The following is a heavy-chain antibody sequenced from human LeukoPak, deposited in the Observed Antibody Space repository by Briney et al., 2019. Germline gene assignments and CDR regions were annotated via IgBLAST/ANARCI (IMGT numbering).Heavy chain of an antibody. J-gene: IGHJ4*02. CDR2: ISAYNGNT. CDR1: GYTFTSYG. CDR3: AKHSSGWDGPDY. V-gene: IGHV1-18*01. D-gene: IGHD6-19*01. Sequence: ASVKVSCKASGYTFTSYGISWARQAPGQGLEWMGWISAYNGNTNYAQKLQGRVTMTTDTSTSTAYMELRSLRSDGTAVYYCAKHSSGWDGPDYWGQGTLVTVSS.